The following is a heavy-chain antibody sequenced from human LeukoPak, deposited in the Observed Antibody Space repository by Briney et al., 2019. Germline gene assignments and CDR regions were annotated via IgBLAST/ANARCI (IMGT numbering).Heavy chain of an antibody. V-gene: IGHV1-69*05. CDR2: IIPIFGTA. CDR1: GGTFSSYA. Sequence: SVKVSCKASGGTFSSYAISWVRQAPGQGLEWMGRIIPIFGTANYAQKFQGRVTITTDESTSTAYMELSSLRSEDTAVYYCARDFLAPAMVEYWGQGTLVTVSS. CDR3: ARDFLAPAMVEY. J-gene: IGHJ4*02. D-gene: IGHD5-18*01.